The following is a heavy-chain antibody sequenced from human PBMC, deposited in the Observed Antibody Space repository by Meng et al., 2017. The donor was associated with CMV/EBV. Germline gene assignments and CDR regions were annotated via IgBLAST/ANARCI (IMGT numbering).Heavy chain of an antibody. CDR2: ISSNGGST. V-gene: IGHV3-64*02. CDR3: ASGLYSSPAYYYYGMDV. Sequence: GGFLRPSCAASGFTFSSYAMHWVRQAPGKGLEYVSAISSNGGSTYYADSVKGRFTISRDNSKNTLYLQMGSLRAEDMAVYYCASGLYSSPAYYYYGMDVWGQGTTVTVSS. J-gene: IGHJ6*02. D-gene: IGHD6-13*01. CDR1: GFTFSSYA.